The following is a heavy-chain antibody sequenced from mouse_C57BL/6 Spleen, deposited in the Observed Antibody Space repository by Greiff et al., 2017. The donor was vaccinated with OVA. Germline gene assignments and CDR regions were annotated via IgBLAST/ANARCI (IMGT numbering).Heavy chain of an antibody. CDR1: GYSFTDYH. Sequence: VQLQQSGPELVKPGASVKISCKASGYSFTDYHMHWVKQSTGQSLEWIGVINPNYGTTSYNQKFKGKSTLTVAPSSITAYMQLNSLTSEDSAVYYCARSTMVTSPFDYWGQGTTLTVSS. V-gene: IGHV1-39*01. J-gene: IGHJ2*01. CDR3: ARSTMVTSPFDY. D-gene: IGHD2-2*01. CDR2: INPNYGTT.